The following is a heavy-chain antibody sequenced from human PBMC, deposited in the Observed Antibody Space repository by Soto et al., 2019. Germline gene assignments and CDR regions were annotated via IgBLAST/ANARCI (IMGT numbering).Heavy chain of an antibody. J-gene: IGHJ6*02. CDR2: INPNSGGT. Sequence: QVQLVQSGADVKKPGASVKVSCKASGYTFTGYYMHWVRQAPGQGLEWMGWINPNSGGTNYAKKLQGRVTMTRDTSISTAYMELSRLRSDDTAVYYCAREVLWFGELSVYYDDYGMDVWGQGTTVTVSS. CDR3: AREVLWFGELSVYYDDYGMDV. D-gene: IGHD3-10*01. CDR1: GYTFTGYY. V-gene: IGHV1-2*02.